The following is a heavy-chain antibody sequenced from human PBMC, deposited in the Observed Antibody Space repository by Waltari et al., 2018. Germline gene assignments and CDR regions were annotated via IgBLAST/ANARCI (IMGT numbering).Heavy chain of an antibody. Sequence: QVQLQQSGPGLVKPSQTLLLTCAISGDSVSGNSGAWNWIRQSPSRGLEWLGMPYSNSTCYNDYPSPVKSRIHITPDTSKNQFSLQPNSVTPEDTAVYYCARGWGSTGLNYWGQGTLLTVSS. CDR1: GDSVSGNSGA. J-gene: IGHJ4*02. D-gene: IGHD2-21*01. CDR2: PYSNSTCYN. CDR3: ARGWGSTGLNY. V-gene: IGHV6-1*01.